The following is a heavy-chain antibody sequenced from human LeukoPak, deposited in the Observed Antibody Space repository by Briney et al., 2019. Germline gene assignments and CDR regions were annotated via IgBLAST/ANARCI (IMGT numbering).Heavy chain of an antibody. Sequence: GRSLRLSCAASGFTFSSYAMHWVRQAPGKGLEWVAVISYDGSNKYYADSVKGRFTISRDNSKNTLYLQMNSLRAEDTAVYYCARARQQQVRDAFDIWGQGTMVTVSS. CDR1: GFTFSSYA. J-gene: IGHJ3*02. CDR3: ARARQQQVRDAFDI. V-gene: IGHV3-30-3*01. CDR2: ISYDGSNK. D-gene: IGHD6-13*01.